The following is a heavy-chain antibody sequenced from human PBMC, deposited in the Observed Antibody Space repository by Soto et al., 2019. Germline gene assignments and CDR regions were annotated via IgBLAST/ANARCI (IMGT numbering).Heavy chain of an antibody. D-gene: IGHD3-22*01. V-gene: IGHV1-46*01. CDR2: INPSGGST. J-gene: IGHJ5*02. CDR1: GYTFTGYY. Sequence: ASVKVSCKASGYTFTGYYMHWVRQAPGQGLEWMGWINPSGGSTSYAQKFQGRVTMTRDTSTSTVYMELSSLRSEGTAVYYCARDHKIRYYYDSSGYGWFDPWGQGTLVTVSS. CDR3: ARDHKIRYYYDSSGYGWFDP.